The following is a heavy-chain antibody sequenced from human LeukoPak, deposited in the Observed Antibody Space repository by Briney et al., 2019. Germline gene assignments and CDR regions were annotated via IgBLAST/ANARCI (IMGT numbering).Heavy chain of an antibody. Sequence: PSETLSLTCTVPGGSISSSSYYWGWIRQPPGKGLEWIGSIYYSGSTYYNPSLKSRVTISVDTSKNQFSLKLSSVTAADTAVYYCARLRTTVTHLGYYYYYGMDVWGKGTTVTVSS. V-gene: IGHV4-39*01. CDR2: IYYSGST. J-gene: IGHJ6*04. D-gene: IGHD4-4*01. CDR1: GGSISSSSYY. CDR3: ARLRTTVTHLGYYYYYGMDV.